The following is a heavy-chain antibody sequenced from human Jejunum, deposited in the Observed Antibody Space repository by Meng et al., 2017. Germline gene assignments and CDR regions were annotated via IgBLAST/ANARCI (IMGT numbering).Heavy chain of an antibody. D-gene: IGHD3-22*01. J-gene: IGHJ4*02. CDR2: IWNGRSNE. CDR3: ARDAKGSGYYIDY. Sequence: GESLKISCAASGFTLSDYGMHWVRQAPGKGLEWVAIIWNGRSNEYYGDSVKGRFTISRDNSKNTLYLQMNSLRAEDTAVYYCARDAKGSGYYIDYWGQGTLVTVSS. V-gene: IGHV3-33*01. CDR1: GFTLSDYG.